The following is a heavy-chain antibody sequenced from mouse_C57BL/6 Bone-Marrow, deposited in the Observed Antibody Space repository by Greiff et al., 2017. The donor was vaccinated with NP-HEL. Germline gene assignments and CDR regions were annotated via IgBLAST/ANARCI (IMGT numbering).Heavy chain of an antibody. CDR2: INPSSGYT. Sequence: QVQLQQSGAELARPGASVKMSCKASGYTFTSYTMHWVKQRPGQGLEWIGYINPSSGYTKYNQKFKDKATLTADKSSSTAYMQLSSLTSEDSAVYYCARKGLRTYWYFDVWGTGTTVTVSS. J-gene: IGHJ1*03. CDR3: ARKGLRTYWYFDV. D-gene: IGHD1-1*01. CDR1: GYTFTSYT. V-gene: IGHV1-4*01.